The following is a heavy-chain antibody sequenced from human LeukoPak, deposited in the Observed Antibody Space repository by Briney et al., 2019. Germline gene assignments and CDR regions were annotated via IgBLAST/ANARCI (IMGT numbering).Heavy chain of an antibody. Sequence: GGSLRLSCAASGFTFSNAWMSWVRQAPGKGLEWVGRIKSKTDGGTTDYAARVKGRFTISRDDSKNTLYLQMNSLKTEDTAVYYCTTPIAAAGNYYYYGMDVWGQGTTVTVSS. J-gene: IGHJ6*02. D-gene: IGHD6-13*01. V-gene: IGHV3-15*01. CDR1: GFTFSNAW. CDR3: TTPIAAAGNYYYYGMDV. CDR2: IKSKTDGGTT.